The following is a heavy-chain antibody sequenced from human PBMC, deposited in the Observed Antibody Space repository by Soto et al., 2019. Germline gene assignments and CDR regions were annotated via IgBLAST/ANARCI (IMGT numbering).Heavy chain of an antibody. J-gene: IGHJ6*03. V-gene: IGHV1-45*02. CDR1: GYTFTYRY. CDR2: ITPFNGNT. Sequence: SVKVSCKASGYTFTYRYLHWVRQAPGQALEWMGWITPFNGNTNYAQKFQDRVTITRDRSMSTAYMELSSLRSEDTAMYYCARLIPISLSPRDHHYQMAVGGKGTTVTAS. CDR3: ARLIPISLSPRDHHYQMAV. D-gene: IGHD2-21*01.